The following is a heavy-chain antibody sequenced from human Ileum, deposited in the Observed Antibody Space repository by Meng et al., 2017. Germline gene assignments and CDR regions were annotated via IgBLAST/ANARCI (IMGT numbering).Heavy chain of an antibody. CDR2: IHYSGST. V-gene: IGHV4-39*07. D-gene: IGHD3-9*01. CDR1: GVSMRGNFYS. CDR3: ARQPTGYPNWLDP. Sequence: SVPCLVCPSATLPLTCSVSGVSMRGNFYSCAWIRQPPGKGLEWIVTIHYSGSTYYNPSLKSRVTTSIDTSKKQFFLKLSSVTAADTAVYFCARQPTGYPNWLDPWGQGTLVTVSS. J-gene: IGHJ5*02.